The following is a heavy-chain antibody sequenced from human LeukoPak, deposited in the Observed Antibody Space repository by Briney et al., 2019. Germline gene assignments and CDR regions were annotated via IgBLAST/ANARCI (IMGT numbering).Heavy chain of an antibody. CDR2: IYSGGST. Sequence: PGGSLRLSCAASGFTFSSYWMHWVRQAPGKGLDWVSVIYSGGSTYYADSVKGRFTISRDNSKNTLYLQMNSLRAEDTAVYYCARDYDAYSSSPSDYWGQGTLVTVSS. CDR3: ARDYDAYSSSPSDY. CDR1: GFTFSSYW. J-gene: IGHJ4*02. V-gene: IGHV3-53*01. D-gene: IGHD6-13*01.